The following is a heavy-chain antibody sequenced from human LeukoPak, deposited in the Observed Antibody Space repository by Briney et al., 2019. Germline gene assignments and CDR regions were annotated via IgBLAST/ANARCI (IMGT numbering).Heavy chain of an antibody. CDR3: ARDRIAAAAPYPLYYYYYGMDV. V-gene: IGHV3-30-3*01. D-gene: IGHD6-13*01. CDR1: GFTFSSYA. CDR2: ISYDGSNK. J-gene: IGHJ6*02. Sequence: GGSLRLSCAASGFTFSSYAMPWVRQAPGKGLEWVAVISYDGSNKYYADSVKGRFTISRDNSKNTLYPQMNSLRAEDTAVYYCARDRIAAAAPYPLYYYYYGMDVWGQGTTVTVSS.